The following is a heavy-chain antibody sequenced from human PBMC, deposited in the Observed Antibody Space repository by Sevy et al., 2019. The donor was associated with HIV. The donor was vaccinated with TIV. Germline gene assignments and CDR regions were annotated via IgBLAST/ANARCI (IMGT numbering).Heavy chain of an antibody. V-gene: IGHV3-30*04. Sequence: GGSLRLSCAASGFTFSNYVMHWVRQAPGKGLEWVTFIASYGNDEDYADSVKGRFTISRDNSKNTPYLQMNSLRPEDTAVYYCARSVLAVAGSYGMDVWGQGTTVTVSS. J-gene: IGHJ6*02. CDR1: GFTFSNYV. CDR2: IASYGNDE. D-gene: IGHD6-19*01. CDR3: ARSVLAVAGSYGMDV.